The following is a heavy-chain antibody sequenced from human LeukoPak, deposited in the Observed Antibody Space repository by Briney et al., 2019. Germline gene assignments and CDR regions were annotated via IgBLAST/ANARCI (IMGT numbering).Heavy chain of an antibody. J-gene: IGHJ4*02. CDR3: ARRVHSSSWSSYFDY. V-gene: IGHV4-59*01. CDR1: GGSINSYY. D-gene: IGHD6-13*01. CDR2: IHYSGST. Sequence: SETLSLTCTVSGGSINSYYWSWIRQPPGRGLEWVGSIHYSGSTSYNPSLRSRVTISVDKSNNQFFLKLSSVTATDTAVYYCARRVHSSSWSSYFDYWGQETLVTVSS.